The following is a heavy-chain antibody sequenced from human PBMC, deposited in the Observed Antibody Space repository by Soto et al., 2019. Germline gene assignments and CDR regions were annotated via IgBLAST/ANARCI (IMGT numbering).Heavy chain of an antibody. Sequence: QVQLVESGGGVVQPGRSLRLSCAASGFTFSSYGMHWVRQAPGKGLEWVAFIWYDGGNKYYADSVKGRFTISRDNSKNTLFLEMKSLRAEDTAVYYCARDLAVAALGEYLDNWGQGTLVTVSS. CDR1: GFTFSSYG. D-gene: IGHD6-19*01. CDR2: IWYDGGNK. J-gene: IGHJ4*02. CDR3: ARDLAVAALGEYLDN. V-gene: IGHV3-33*01.